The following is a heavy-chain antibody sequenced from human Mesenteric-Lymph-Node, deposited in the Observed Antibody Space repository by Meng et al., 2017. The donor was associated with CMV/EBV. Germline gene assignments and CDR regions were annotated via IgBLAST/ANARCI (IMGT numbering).Heavy chain of an antibody. D-gene: IGHD1-1*01. V-gene: IGHV4-38-2*02. CDR2: VYYRGNT. CDR3: AREGSGTTFY. CDR1: GYSISSGYY. Sequence: SETLSLTCTVSGYSISSGYYWGWIRQTPGKGLEWIGSVYYRGNTYYNPSLKSRVTISVDTSKNQFSLKLSSVTAADTAVYYCAREGSGTTFYWGQGTLVTVSS. J-gene: IGHJ4*02.